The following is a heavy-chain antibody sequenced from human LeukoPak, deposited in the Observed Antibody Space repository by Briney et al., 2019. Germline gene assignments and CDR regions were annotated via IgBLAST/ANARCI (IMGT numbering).Heavy chain of an antibody. CDR3: ARDRRYCSTSSSCYELYFDY. CDR1: GFTFNTYA. CDR2: TNPSGGGT. J-gene: IGHJ4*02. V-gene: IGHV3-23*01. D-gene: IGHD2-2*01. Sequence: GGSLRLSCAASGFTFNTYAMVWVRQAPGEGLEWVSATNPSGGGTYYADSGKGRFTISRDNSKNALYLQMNDLRAEDTAVYYCARDRRYCSTSSSCYELYFDYWGQGTLVTVSS.